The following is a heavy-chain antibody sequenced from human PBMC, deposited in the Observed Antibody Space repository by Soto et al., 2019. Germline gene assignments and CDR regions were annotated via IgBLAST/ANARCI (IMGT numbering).Heavy chain of an antibody. V-gene: IGHV3-21*01. CDR3: ARDPPGYSYGYGLGY. Sequence: EVQLVESGGGLVKPGGSLRLSCAASGFTFSSYSMNWVRQAPGKGLEWVSSISSSSSYIYYADSVKGRFTISRDNAKKSRYLQTTSLRAEDTAVYDCARDPPGYSYGYGLGYWGQGALVTVSS. D-gene: IGHD5-18*01. J-gene: IGHJ4*02. CDR1: GFTFSSYS. CDR2: ISSSSSYI.